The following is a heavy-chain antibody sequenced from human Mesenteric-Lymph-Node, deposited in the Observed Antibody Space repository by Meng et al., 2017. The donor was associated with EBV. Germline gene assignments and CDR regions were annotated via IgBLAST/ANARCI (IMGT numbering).Heavy chain of an antibody. J-gene: IGHJ2*01. CDR3: ARGPNYWYFDL. CDR2: INHSGST. V-gene: IGHV4-34*01. Sequence: QGLLRRGGEGLLKPSEPLSRPCAVNGGSSSGYYWSWIRQPPGKGLEWIGEINHSGSTNYNPSLKSRVTISVDTSKNQFSLKLSSVTAADTAVYYCARGPNYWYFDLWGRGTLVTVSS. CDR1: GGSSSGYY.